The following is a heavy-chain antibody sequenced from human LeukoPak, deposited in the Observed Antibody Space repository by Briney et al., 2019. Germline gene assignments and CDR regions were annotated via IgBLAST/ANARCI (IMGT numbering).Heavy chain of an antibody. CDR3: ASYDSGGYYTEIDY. J-gene: IGHJ4*02. CDR1: GGSISSGDYY. D-gene: IGHD3-22*01. Sequence: SETLSLTCTVSGGSISSGDYYWSWIRQPPGKGLEWIGFIYYSGSTYYNPSLKSRVTISVDTSKNQFSLKLSSVTAADTAVYYCASYDSGGYYTEIDYWGQGTLVTVSS. V-gene: IGHV4-30-4*01. CDR2: IYYSGST.